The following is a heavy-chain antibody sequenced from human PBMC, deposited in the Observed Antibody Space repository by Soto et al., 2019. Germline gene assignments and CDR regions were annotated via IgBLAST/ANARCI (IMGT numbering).Heavy chain of an antibody. V-gene: IGHV4-39*01. D-gene: IGHD6-13*01. J-gene: IGHJ4*02. Sequence: SETLSLTCTVSGGSITNSSYYWGWIRQPPGKGLEWIVSIYYSGSTYYNPSLKSRVTTSVDTSKNHFSVKLISVTAADTAVYCCARTEYSSSWPFDYWGQGTLVTVSS. CDR3: ARTEYSSSWPFDY. CDR1: GGSITNSSYY. CDR2: IYYSGST.